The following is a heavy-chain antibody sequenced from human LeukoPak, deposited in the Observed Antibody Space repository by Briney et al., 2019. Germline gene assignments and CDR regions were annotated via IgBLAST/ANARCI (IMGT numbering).Heavy chain of an antibody. CDR2: INPSGGNT. CDR1: GYTFTSYY. V-gene: IGHV1-46*01. CDR3: ARGVHRRYYDSSAYFSD. D-gene: IGHD3-22*01. J-gene: IGHJ4*02. Sequence: ASVKVSCKASGYTFTSYYMHWVRQAPGQGLGWMGIINPSGGNTRYAQKFQGRVIMTRDMSTSTVYMELSSLRSEDTAVYYCARGVHRRYYDSSAYFSDWGQGTLVTVSS.